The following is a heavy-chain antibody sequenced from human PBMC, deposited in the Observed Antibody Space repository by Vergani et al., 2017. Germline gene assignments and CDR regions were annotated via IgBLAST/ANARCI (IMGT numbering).Heavy chain of an antibody. CDR3: ARGYYGILTGYRY. D-gene: IGHD3-9*01. Sequence: QVQVVQSGAEVKKSGASVKVSCKTSGYTFSNYYMHWVRQAPGQGLEWLGIINPSGGHTNYAQKFQGRVTMPRDTSTSTVYMELSSLRSEDTAIYYCARGYYGILTGYRYWGQGTLVT. V-gene: IGHV1-46*03. J-gene: IGHJ4*02. CDR1: GYTFSNYY. CDR2: INPSGGHT.